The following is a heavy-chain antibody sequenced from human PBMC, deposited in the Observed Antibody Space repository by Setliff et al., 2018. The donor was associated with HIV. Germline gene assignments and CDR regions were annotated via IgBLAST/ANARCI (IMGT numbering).Heavy chain of an antibody. V-gene: IGHV4-39*01. CDR1: GGSISTSRYY. CDR3: ASLDGSESPYIYYYYMDV. CDR2: INYRGNT. J-gene: IGHJ6*03. Sequence: SETLSLTCTVSGGSISTSRYYWGWIRQPPGKGLEWIGSINYRGNTYYNPSLKSRAAISVDTSKNQISLKLSSVTAADTAVYYCASLDGSESPYIYYYYMDVLGEGTAVTVSS. D-gene: IGHD3-10*01.